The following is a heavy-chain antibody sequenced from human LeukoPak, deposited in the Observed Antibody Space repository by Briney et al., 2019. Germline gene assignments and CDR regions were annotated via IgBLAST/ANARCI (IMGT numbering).Heavy chain of an antibody. J-gene: IGHJ4*02. Sequence: ASVKVSCKASGYTFTSYYMHWVRQAPGQGLEWMGIINPSGGSTSYAQKFQGRVTMTRDTSTSTIYMELSSLRSEDTAVYYCAREPPYYYDSSGLDYWGQGTLVTVSS. CDR3: AREPPYYYDSSGLDY. CDR1: GYTFTSYY. V-gene: IGHV1-46*01. D-gene: IGHD3-22*01. CDR2: INPSGGST.